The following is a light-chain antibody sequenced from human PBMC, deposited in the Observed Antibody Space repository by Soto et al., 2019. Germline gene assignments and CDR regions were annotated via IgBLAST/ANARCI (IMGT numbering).Light chain of an antibody. CDR1: QSVTSS. CDR3: QQRSNWLT. V-gene: IGKV3-11*01. J-gene: IGKJ4*01. CDR2: DAS. Sequence: EIVLTQSPATLSLSPGERATLSCRASQSVTSSLAWYQQKLGQAPRLLIYDASSRATSTPARFSGSGSGTDFTLTISSLEPEDFAVYYCQQRSNWLTFGGGTKVEIK.